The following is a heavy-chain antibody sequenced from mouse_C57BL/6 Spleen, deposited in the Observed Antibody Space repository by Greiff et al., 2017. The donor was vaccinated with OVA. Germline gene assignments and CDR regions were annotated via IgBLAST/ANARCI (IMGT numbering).Heavy chain of an antibody. J-gene: IGHJ3*01. Sequence: QVQLQQPGAELVMPGASVKLSCKASGYTFTSYWMHWVKQRPGQGLEWIGEIDPSDSYTNYNQKFKGKSTLTGDKAASTAYMQLSSLTSEDSAVYYGARIGDGYYAWFAYWGQGTLVTVSA. D-gene: IGHD2-3*01. V-gene: IGHV1-69*01. CDR1: GYTFTSYW. CDR2: IDPSDSYT. CDR3: ARIGDGYYAWFAY.